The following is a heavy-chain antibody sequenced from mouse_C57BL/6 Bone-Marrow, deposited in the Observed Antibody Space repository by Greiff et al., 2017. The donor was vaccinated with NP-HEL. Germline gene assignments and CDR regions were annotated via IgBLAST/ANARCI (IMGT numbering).Heavy chain of an antibody. CDR2: IFPGSGST. D-gene: IGHD2-5*01. CDR3: ARSGRYYSNYFYWYFDV. J-gene: IGHJ1*03. V-gene: IGHV1-75*01. CDR1: GYTFTDYY. Sequence: QVHVKQSGPELVKPGASVKISCKASGYTFTDYYINWVKQRPGQGLEWIGWIFPGSGSTYYNEKFKGKATLTVDKSSSTAYMLLSSLTSEDSAVYFCARSGRYYSNYFYWYFDVWGTGTTVTVSS.